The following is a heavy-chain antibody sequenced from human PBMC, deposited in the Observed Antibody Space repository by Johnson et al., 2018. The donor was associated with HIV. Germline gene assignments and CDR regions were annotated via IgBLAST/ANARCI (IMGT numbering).Heavy chain of an antibody. CDR2: ISYDGSNK. V-gene: IGHV3-30*04. D-gene: IGHD6-13*01. CDR3: AETPGIAAAGTGYAFDI. CDR1: GFTFSSYA. J-gene: IGHJ3*02. Sequence: VQLVESGGGVVQPGRSLRLSCAASGFTFSSYAMHWVRQAPAKGLEWVAVISYDGSNKYYADSVKGRFTISRDNSKNTLYLQMNSLRAEDTAVYYCAETPGIAAAGTGYAFDIWGQGTMVTVSS.